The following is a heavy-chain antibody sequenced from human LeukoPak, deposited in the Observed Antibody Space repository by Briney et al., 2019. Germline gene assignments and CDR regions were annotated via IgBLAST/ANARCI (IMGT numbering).Heavy chain of an antibody. Sequence: GGSLRLSCATSGFTFSSYWMNWVRQAPGKRLEWVANIKQDGSEKYYVDSVKGRFTISRDNANNSLYLQMNSLRAEDTAVYYCARGRGGLLWFGEFNSWGQGTLVTVSS. CDR3: ARGRGGLLWFGEFNS. CDR1: GFTFSSYW. D-gene: IGHD3-10*01. CDR2: IKQDGSEK. J-gene: IGHJ4*02. V-gene: IGHV3-7*01.